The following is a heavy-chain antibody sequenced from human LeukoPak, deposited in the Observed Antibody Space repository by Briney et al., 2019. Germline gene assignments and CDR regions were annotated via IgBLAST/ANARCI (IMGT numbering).Heavy chain of an antibody. V-gene: IGHV4-59*01. D-gene: IGHD3-22*01. Sequence: SETLSLTCTVSGGSISSYYWNWIRQPPGKGLEWIGYIYYSGSTNYNPSLKSRVTISVDTSRNQFSLKLSSVTAADTAVYYCARILYDSSGYLMDYWGQGTLVTVSS. CDR1: GGSISSYY. CDR2: IYYSGST. CDR3: ARILYDSSGYLMDY. J-gene: IGHJ4*02.